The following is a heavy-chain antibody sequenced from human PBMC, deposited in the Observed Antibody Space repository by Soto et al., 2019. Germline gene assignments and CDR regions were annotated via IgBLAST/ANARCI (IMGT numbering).Heavy chain of an antibody. V-gene: IGHV4-30-4*01. Sequence: SETLSLTCTVSGGSTSSDNYWSWIRQPPGKGLEWIGHIYYSGNTDYNPSLKSRLAISIDTSKNQFSLKLSSVTAADTAVYFCAREGGESSDGLYYFDSWGQGSLVTSPQ. CDR1: GGSTSSDNY. CDR3: AREGGESSDGLYYFDS. J-gene: IGHJ4*02. CDR2: IYYSGNT. D-gene: IGHD3-16*01.